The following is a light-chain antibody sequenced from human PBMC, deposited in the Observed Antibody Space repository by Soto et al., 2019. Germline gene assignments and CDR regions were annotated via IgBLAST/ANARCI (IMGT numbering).Light chain of an antibody. J-gene: IGKJ4*01. Sequence: EIVLTQSPATLSLSPGERATLSGRASQSVSSYLAWYQQKPGQAPRLLIYDAPNRATGIPARFSGSGSGTDFTLTISSLEPEDFAVYYCQQRSNWLTFGGGTKVEIK. CDR2: DAP. CDR3: QQRSNWLT. V-gene: IGKV3-11*01. CDR1: QSVSSY.